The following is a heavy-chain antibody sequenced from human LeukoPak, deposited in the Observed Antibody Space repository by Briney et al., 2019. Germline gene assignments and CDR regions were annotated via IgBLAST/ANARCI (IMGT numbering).Heavy chain of an antibody. Sequence: GGSLRLSCAASGLTVSSNYMNWVRQAPGKGLEWVSALYIGGNTYYADSVRGRFTISRDNSKVTLYLQMNSLRAEDTAIYYCTTAAGYNYGQYWGQGTLVTVSS. V-gene: IGHV3-53*01. CDR3: TTAAGYNYGQY. J-gene: IGHJ4*02. CDR1: GLTVSSNY. D-gene: IGHD5-18*01. CDR2: LYIGGNT.